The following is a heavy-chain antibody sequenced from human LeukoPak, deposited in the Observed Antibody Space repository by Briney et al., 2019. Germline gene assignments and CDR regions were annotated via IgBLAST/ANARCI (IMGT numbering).Heavy chain of an antibody. D-gene: IGHD4-17*01. Sequence: SETLSLTCAVYGGSFSGYYWSWIRQPPGKGLEWIGEINHSGSTNYNPSLKSRVTISVDTSKNQFSLKLSSVTAADTAVYYCARGGYGDYPGGYFDYWGQGTLVTVSS. J-gene: IGHJ4*02. CDR3: ARGGYGDYPGGYFDY. CDR2: INHSGST. CDR1: GGSFSGYY. V-gene: IGHV4-34*01.